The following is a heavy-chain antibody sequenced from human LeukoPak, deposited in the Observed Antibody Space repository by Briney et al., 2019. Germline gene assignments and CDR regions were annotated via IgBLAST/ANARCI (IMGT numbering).Heavy chain of an antibody. V-gene: IGHV6-1*01. Sequence: SQTLSLTCAISGDSVSTNSAAWNWIRQSPSRGLEWLGRTYYRSKWYSDYAVSARSRVSITPDTSKNQFSLQLKSVTPEDTAVYYCARDRLAVAGLFDSWGQGTLVTVSS. CDR1: GDSVSTNSAA. D-gene: IGHD6-19*01. CDR3: ARDRLAVAGLFDS. J-gene: IGHJ4*02. CDR2: TYYRSKWYS.